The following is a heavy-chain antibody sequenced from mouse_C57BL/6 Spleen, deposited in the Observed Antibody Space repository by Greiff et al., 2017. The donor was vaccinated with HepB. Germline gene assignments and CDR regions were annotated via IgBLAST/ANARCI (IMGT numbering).Heavy chain of an antibody. CDR2: IYPGDGDT. Sequence: QVQLKESGPELVKPGASVKISCKASGYAFSSSWMNWVKQRPGKGLEWIGRIYPGDGDTNYNGKFKGKATLTADKSSSTAYMQLSSLTSEDSAVYFCARSAFYSNYHAMDYWGQGTSVTVSS. CDR1: GYAFSSSW. J-gene: IGHJ4*01. D-gene: IGHD2-5*01. V-gene: IGHV1-82*01. CDR3: ARSAFYSNYHAMDY.